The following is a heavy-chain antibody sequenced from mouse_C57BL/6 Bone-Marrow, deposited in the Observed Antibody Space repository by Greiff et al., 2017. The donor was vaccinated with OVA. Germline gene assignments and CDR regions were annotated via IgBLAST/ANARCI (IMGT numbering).Heavy chain of an antibody. J-gene: IGHJ4*01. CDR2: IYPGSGST. V-gene: IGHV1-55*01. CDR1: GYTFTSYW. Sequence: QVQLQQSGAELVKPGASVKMSCKASGYTFTSYWITWVKQRPGQGLEWIGDIYPGSGSTNYNEKFKSKATLTVDTSSSTAYMQLSSLTSEDSAVYYCARFWLLPRYYAMDYWGQGTSVTVSS. CDR3: ARFWLLPRYYAMDY. D-gene: IGHD2-3*01.